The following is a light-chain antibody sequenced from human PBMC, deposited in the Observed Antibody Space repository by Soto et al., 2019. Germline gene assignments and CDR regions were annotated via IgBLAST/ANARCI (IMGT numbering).Light chain of an antibody. V-gene: IGKV3-20*01. Sequence: VITPSIATVSVCPGGRHTPSLKASQSVSNNLAWYQQKPGQAPRLLIYGASSRATGIPDRLSGSGSGTDFTLTISSLEPEDFAVYYCQQYGSSPRTFGQGTRVDIK. CDR3: QQYGSSPRT. J-gene: IGKJ1*01. CDR1: QSVSNN. CDR2: GAS.